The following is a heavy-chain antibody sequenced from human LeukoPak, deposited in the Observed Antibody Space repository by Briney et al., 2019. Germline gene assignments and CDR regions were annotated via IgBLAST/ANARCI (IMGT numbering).Heavy chain of an antibody. CDR2: INWNGGST. J-gene: IGHJ4*02. D-gene: IGHD6-6*01. CDR1: GFTFSSYG. CDR3: AREGGSSSSARSDY. V-gene: IGHV3-20*04. Sequence: GGSLRLSCAASGFTFSSYGMHWVRQAPGKGLEWVSGINWNGGSTGYADSVKGRFTISRDNAKNSLYLQMNSLRAEDTALYYCAREGGSSSSARSDYWGQGTLVTVSS.